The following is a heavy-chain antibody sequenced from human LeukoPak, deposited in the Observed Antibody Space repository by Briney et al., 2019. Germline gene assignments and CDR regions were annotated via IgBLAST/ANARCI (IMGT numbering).Heavy chain of an antibody. CDR3: ARDRTTGTTPPYYFDY. V-gene: IGHV1-2*02. Sequence: ASVKVSCTASGYAFTGYYMHWVRQAPGQGLEWMGWINPNSGGTNYAQKFQGRVTMTRDTPISTAYMELSRLRSDDTAVYYCARDRTTGTTPPYYFDYWGQGTLVTVSS. J-gene: IGHJ4*02. D-gene: IGHD1-1*01. CDR2: INPNSGGT. CDR1: GYAFTGYY.